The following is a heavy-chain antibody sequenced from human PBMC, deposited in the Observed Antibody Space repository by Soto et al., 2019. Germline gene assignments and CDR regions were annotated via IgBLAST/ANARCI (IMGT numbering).Heavy chain of an antibody. J-gene: IGHJ4*02. D-gene: IGHD3-10*01. Sequence: QVQLVQSGAEVKKPGSSVKVSCKASVGIFSTYAISWLRRAPGQGLEGMGGIIPIFGTPNYAQRLQGRVTITADESTRTDYMELSRLRSEDTAVYYCARDRDIDGSGNYYNRIDFWGEGTLVTVSS. CDR3: ARDRDIDGSGNYYNRIDF. CDR1: VGIFSTYA. CDR2: IIPIFGTP. V-gene: IGHV1-69*01.